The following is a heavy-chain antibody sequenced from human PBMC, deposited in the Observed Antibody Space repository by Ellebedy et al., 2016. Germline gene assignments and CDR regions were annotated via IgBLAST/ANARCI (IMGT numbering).Heavy chain of an antibody. V-gene: IGHV4-59*01. CDR3: AKWNGDWNAYDV. D-gene: IGHD1-1*01. CDR2: VFHTGTT. J-gene: IGHJ3*01. Sequence: SETLSLTCTVSGASISGYYWSWVRRPPGKGLEWIGYVFHTGTTNYSPSLKSRVTMSVDTSKGQFSLGLTSVTAADTAVYYCAKWNGDWNAYDVWGQGTMVTVSS. CDR1: GASISGYY.